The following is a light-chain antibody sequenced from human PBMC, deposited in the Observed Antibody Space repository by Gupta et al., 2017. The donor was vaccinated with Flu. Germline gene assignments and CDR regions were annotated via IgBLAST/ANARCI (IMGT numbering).Light chain of an antibody. V-gene: IGKV1-39*01. CDR3: KETDNYPLFT. CDR2: AVS. Sequence: SSLPGSVGDRGMSYCRASQRMRSYISWYKQTPGKAPKPLIYAVSSWQSGVKSRFGGSEYGKYITLSITRRQPDDLATKYTKETDNYPLFTLGHRTKVAIK. J-gene: IGKJ3*01. CDR1: QRMRSY.